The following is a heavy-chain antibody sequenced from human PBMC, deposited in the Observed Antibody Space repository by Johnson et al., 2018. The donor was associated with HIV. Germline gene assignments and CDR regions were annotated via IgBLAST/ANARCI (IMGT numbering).Heavy chain of an antibody. CDR1: GFTVSSNY. CDR2: IYSADST. J-gene: IGHJ3*02. V-gene: IGHV3-66*01. CDR3: ARARVVVFSVAFDI. Sequence: VQLVESGGGLVQSGGSLRLSCGASGFTVSSNYMSWVRQTPGKGLEWVSVIYSADSTYYADSVKGRFTISRDNSKNTLYLQMNSLRDEDTAVYYCARARVVVFSVAFDIWGQGTMVTVSS. D-gene: IGHD2-21*01.